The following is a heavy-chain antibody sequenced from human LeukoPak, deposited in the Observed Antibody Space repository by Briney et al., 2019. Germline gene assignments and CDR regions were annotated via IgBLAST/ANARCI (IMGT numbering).Heavy chain of an antibody. V-gene: IGHV3-30-3*01. J-gene: IGHJ4*02. CDR1: GFTFSNYA. D-gene: IGHD1-1*01. Sequence: GGSLRLSCAASGFTFSNYAMHWVRQAPGKGLEWLAIISYDGSNKYYADSVKGRFTISGDNSKNTLYVQMNGLRVDDTAVYYCARDRLDGNNWNDCDYWGQGTLVTVSS. CDR3: ARDRLDGNNWNDCDY. CDR2: ISYDGSNK.